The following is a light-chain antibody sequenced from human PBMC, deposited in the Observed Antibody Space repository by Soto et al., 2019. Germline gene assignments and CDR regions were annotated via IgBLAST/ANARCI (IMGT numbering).Light chain of an antibody. CDR2: WAS. CDR1: QSVLYSSNNKNH. J-gene: IGKJ3*01. Sequence: DIVMTQSPDSLAVSLDERATINCKSSQSVLYSSNNKNHLAWYQQKSGQPPKLLIYWASTRESGVPDRFSGSGSGTDFTLTISSLQAEDVAVYYCQQYYNTPLTFGPGTKVDIK. CDR3: QQYYNTPLT. V-gene: IGKV4-1*01.